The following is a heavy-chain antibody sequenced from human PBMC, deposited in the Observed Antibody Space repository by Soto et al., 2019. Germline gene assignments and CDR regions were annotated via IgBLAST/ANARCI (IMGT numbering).Heavy chain of an antibody. CDR3: ARSAWGYAFDI. CDR1: GDSISGYY. V-gene: IGHV4-59*01. J-gene: IGHJ3*02. Sequence: SETLSLTCTVSGDSISGYYWTWIRQPPGRGLEWLGYIYYSGSTNNNRGRNNYNPSLKSRVTISSDTSKKQFSLKLSSVTAADTAVYYCARSAWGYAFDIWGQGTVVTVSS. CDR2: IYYSGSTNNNRGRN. D-gene: IGHD1-26*01.